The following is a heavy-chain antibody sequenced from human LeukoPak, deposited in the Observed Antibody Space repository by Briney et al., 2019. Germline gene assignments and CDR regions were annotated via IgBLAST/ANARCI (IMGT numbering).Heavy chain of an antibody. V-gene: IGHV4-30-4*01. D-gene: IGHD3-3*01. Sequence: SQTLSLTCTVSGGSISSGDYYWSRIRQPPGKGLEWIGYIYYSGSTYYNPSLKSRVTISVDTSKNQFSLKLSSVTAADTAVYYCARDSWSGQLSDAFDIWGQGTMVTVSS. J-gene: IGHJ3*02. CDR3: ARDSWSGQLSDAFDI. CDR1: GGSISSGDYY. CDR2: IYYSGST.